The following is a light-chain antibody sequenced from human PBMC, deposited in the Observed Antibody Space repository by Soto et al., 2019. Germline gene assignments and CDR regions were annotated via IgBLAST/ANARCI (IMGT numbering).Light chain of an antibody. J-gene: IGLJ3*02. V-gene: IGLV2-14*01. Sequence: QSALTQPASVSGSPGQTITISCTGTSTNVGGYNYVSWYQQYPGKAPKLMIYEVSNRPSGVSNRFSGSKSGNTASLTISGLQDEDEADYYCNSYTRSTTWVFGGGTKLTVL. CDR2: EVS. CDR1: STNVGGYNY. CDR3: NSYTRSTTWV.